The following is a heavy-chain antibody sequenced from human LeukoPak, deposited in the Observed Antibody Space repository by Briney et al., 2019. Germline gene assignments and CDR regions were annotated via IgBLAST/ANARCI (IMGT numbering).Heavy chain of an antibody. CDR2: IKQDGSEK. D-gene: IGHD3-22*01. CDR3: ARDNGYYDSSGYYYVGDLDY. J-gene: IGHJ4*02. Sequence: GGSLRLSCAASGFTFSDYYMSWIRQAPGKGREWVANIKQDGSEKYYVDSVKGRFTISRDNAKNSLYLQMNSLRAEDTAVYYCARDNGYYDSSGYYYVGDLDYWGQGTLVTVSS. CDR1: GFTFSDYY. V-gene: IGHV3-7*01.